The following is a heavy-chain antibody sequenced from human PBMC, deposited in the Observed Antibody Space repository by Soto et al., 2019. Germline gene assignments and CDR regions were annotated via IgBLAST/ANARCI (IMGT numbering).Heavy chain of an antibody. CDR3: ARGAGSSWPDSLSWFDP. V-gene: IGHV1-69*02. J-gene: IGHJ5*02. CDR1: GGTFSSYT. Sequence: QVQLVQSGAEVKKPGSSVKVSCKASGGTFSSYTISWVRQAPGQGLEWMGRIIPILGIANYAQKFQGRVTITADKSTSTDYMELSSLRAEDTAVYYGARGAGSSWPDSLSWFDPWGQGTLVTVSS. CDR2: IIPILGIA. D-gene: IGHD6-13*01.